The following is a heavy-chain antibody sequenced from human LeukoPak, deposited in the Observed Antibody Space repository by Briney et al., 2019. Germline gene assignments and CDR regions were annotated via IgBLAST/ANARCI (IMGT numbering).Heavy chain of an antibody. Sequence: GASVKVSCKASGGTFSSYAISWVRQAPGQGLEWMGGIIPIFGTANYAQKFQGRVTITADESTSTAYMELSSLRFEDKAVYYCARKYCSSTSCRGSWFDPWGQGTLVTVSS. CDR2: IIPIFGTA. J-gene: IGHJ5*02. D-gene: IGHD2-2*01. CDR3: ARKYCSSTSCRGSWFDP. CDR1: GGTFSSYA. V-gene: IGHV1-69*13.